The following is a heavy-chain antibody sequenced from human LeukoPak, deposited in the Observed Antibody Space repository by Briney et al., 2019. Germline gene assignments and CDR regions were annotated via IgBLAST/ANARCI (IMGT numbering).Heavy chain of an antibody. Sequence: ASVKVSCKTSGYTFTDYYMHWVRQAPGQGLEWMGWINPNSGGTNYAQKFQGRVTMTRDTSISTAYMELSGLRSDDTAVYYCARDRVLLWFGGSLYGMDVWGQGTTVTVSS. D-gene: IGHD3-10*01. CDR3: ARDRVLLWFGGSLYGMDV. CDR2: INPNSGGT. J-gene: IGHJ6*02. CDR1: GYTFTDYY. V-gene: IGHV1-2*02.